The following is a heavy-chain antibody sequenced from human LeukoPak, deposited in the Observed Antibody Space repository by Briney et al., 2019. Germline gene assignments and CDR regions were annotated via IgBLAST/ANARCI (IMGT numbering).Heavy chain of an antibody. V-gene: IGHV3-74*01. D-gene: IGHD5/OR15-5a*01. J-gene: IGHJ4*02. CDR3: ARDSVCPRCHFDY. Sequence: GGSLRLSCAASGFTFSSYWMHWVRQAPGKGLVWVSRISPDGSSVIYADSVKGRFTISRDNAKNTLYLQMNSLRADDTAVYYCARDSVCPRCHFDYWGQGTLVTVSS. CDR2: ISPDGSSV. CDR1: GFTFSSYW.